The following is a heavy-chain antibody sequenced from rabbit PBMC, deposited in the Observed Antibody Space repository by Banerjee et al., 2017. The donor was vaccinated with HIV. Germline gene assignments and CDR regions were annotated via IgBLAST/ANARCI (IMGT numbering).Heavy chain of an antibody. V-gene: IGHV1S45*01. CDR2: IDGVSSGRT. CDR3: ARDLSSSGWSDFAL. D-gene: IGHD4-1*01. CDR1: GFSFSSSYW. J-gene: IGHJ4*01. Sequence: QQQLEESGGGLVQPEGSLTLTCTASGFSFSSSYWICWVRQAPGKGLEWIACIDGVSSGRTYYASWAKGRFTISKTSSTTVTLQMTSLTAADTATYFCARDLSSSGWSDFALWGPGTLVTVS.